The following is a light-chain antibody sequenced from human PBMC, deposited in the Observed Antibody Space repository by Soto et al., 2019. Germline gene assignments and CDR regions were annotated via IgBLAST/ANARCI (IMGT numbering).Light chain of an antibody. J-gene: IGKJ1*01. CDR3: QQYYSTPRT. Sequence: DIVMTQSPDSLAVSLGERATINCKSSQSVLYSSNNKNYLAWYQQKSGQPPKLLIYWASTRESGVPDRFSGSGSGTDFTLTISSLQAEDVAVYYCQQYYSTPRTFGKGTKVEIK. V-gene: IGKV4-1*01. CDR1: QSVLYSSNNKNY. CDR2: WAS.